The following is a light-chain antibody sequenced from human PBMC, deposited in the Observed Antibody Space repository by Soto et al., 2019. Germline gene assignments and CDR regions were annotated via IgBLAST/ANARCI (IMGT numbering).Light chain of an antibody. CDR2: GAS. V-gene: IGKV3-20*01. CDR1: QSINSN. Sequence: IVITQSPATLSVSPVEIATLSSRASQSINSNLAWYQQKPGQAPRLLIYGASNRATGIPDRFSGSGSGTDFTLTISRLEPEDFAVYYCQQYGSSGTFGQGTKVDI. J-gene: IGKJ1*01. CDR3: QQYGSSGT.